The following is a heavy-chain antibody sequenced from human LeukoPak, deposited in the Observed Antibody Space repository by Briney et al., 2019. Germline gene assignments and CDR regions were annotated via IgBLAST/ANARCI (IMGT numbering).Heavy chain of an antibody. V-gene: IGHV3-48*04. CDR3: ADNLSR. CDR2: IGTSSNTI. D-gene: IGHD1-1*01. J-gene: IGHJ4*02. CDR1: GFTFSSYA. Sequence: GGSLRLSCAASGFTFSSYAMHWVRQAPGKGLEWISYIGTSSNTIYYADSVKGRFTISRDNAKNSLYLQMNSLRAEDTAVYYCADNLSRWGQGTLVTVSS.